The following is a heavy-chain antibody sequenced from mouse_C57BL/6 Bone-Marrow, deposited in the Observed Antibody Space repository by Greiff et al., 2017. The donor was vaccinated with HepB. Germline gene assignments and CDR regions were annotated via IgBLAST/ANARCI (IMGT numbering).Heavy chain of an antibody. D-gene: IGHD2-1*01. CDR2: IRLKSDNYAT. Sequence: EVQGVESGGGLVQPGGSMKLSCVASGFTFSNYWMNWVRQSPEKGLEWVAQIRLKSDNYATHYAESVKGRFTISRDDSKSSVYLQMNNLRAEDTGIYYCTGEELHYAMDYWGQGTSVTVSS. J-gene: IGHJ4*01. CDR3: TGEELHYAMDY. V-gene: IGHV6-3*01. CDR1: GFTFSNYW.